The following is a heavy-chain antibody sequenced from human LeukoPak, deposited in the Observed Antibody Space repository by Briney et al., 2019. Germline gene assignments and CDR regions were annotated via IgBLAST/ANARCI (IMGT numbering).Heavy chain of an antibody. J-gene: IGHJ4*02. Sequence: PSETLSLICTVSGGSISTYYWSWIRQPAGKGLEWIGNIYSSGTTNYNPSLKSRVTISMDTSKNQFSLKLSSVTAADTAVYYCARGKIWSPVYLSHWGQGTLVTVSS. CDR1: GGSISTYY. CDR3: ARGKIWSPVYLSH. V-gene: IGHV4-59*01. CDR2: IYSSGTT. D-gene: IGHD3-10*01.